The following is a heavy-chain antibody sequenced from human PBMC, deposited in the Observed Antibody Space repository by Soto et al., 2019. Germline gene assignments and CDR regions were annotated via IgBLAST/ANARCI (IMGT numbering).Heavy chain of an antibody. D-gene: IGHD6-19*01. CDR3: ARREVGWLVRPLDY. CDR1: GYTFTSYD. V-gene: IGHV1-8*01. CDR2: MNPNSGNT. Sequence: QVQLVQSGAEVNKPGASVKVSCKASGYTFTSYDINWVRQATGQGLEWMGWMNPNSGNTGYAQKFQGRVTMTRNTSISTAYMELSSLRSEDTAVYYCARREVGWLVRPLDYWGQGTLVTVSS. J-gene: IGHJ4*02.